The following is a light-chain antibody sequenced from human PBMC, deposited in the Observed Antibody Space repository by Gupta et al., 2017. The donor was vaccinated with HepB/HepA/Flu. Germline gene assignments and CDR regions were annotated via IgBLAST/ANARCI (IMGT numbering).Light chain of an antibody. CDR1: QSINSW. J-gene: IGKJ2*01. CDR2: TAS. CDR3: QQYRSPST. V-gene: IGKV1-5*03. Sequence: IQLTQSPSTLSASVGDTVTIPCRASQSINSWLAWYQKKPGKPPHLLIYTASTLEVGVPSIFSGSGSGTEFTLTIRRLQPDDFATYYRQQYRSPSTFGQGTKLEI.